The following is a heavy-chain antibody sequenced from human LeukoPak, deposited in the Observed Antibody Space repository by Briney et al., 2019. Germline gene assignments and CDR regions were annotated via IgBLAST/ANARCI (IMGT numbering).Heavy chain of an antibody. CDR3: TRAAAGTMVGWFDP. V-gene: IGHV3-49*04. CDR1: GFTFSSYN. Sequence: PGGSVRLSCAASGFTFSSYNMNWVRQAPGKGLEWVGFIRSKAYGGTTEYAASVKGRFTISRDDSKSIAYLQMNSLKTEDTAVYYCTRAAAGTMVGWFDPWGQGTLVTVSS. J-gene: IGHJ5*02. CDR2: IRSKAYGGTT. D-gene: IGHD6-13*01.